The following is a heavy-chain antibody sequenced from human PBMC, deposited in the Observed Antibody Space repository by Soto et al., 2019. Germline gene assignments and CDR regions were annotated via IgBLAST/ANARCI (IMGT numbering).Heavy chain of an antibody. CDR1: GYTFTSYG. V-gene: IGHV1-18*01. Sequence: QVQLVQSGAEVKKPGASVKVSCKASGYTFTSYGISWVRQAPGQGLEWMGWISAYNGNTNYAQKLQGRVTMTTDTSTSTAYMELRSLRSDDTAVYYCGRAARARYSSGPAWVDPWGQGTLVTVSS. CDR2: ISAYNGNT. CDR3: GRAARARYSSGPAWVDP. D-gene: IGHD6-19*01. J-gene: IGHJ5*02.